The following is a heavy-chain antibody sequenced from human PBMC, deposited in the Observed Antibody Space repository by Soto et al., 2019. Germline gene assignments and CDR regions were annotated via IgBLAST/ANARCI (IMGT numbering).Heavy chain of an antibody. Sequence: EVQLVESGGGLVKPGGSLRLACAASGFTFNTYDMNWVRQAPGKWLEWVSSITTSRADIYYADSRKGRITISRDNAKYSLFLQLNSLRAEDTAVYYCVNSESARLLRHSWFDTWGDGSLFTVSS. V-gene: IGHV3-21*01. CDR1: GFTFNTYD. CDR2: ITTSRADI. D-gene: IGHD2-21*01. CDR3: VNSESARLLRHSWFDT. J-gene: IGHJ5*01.